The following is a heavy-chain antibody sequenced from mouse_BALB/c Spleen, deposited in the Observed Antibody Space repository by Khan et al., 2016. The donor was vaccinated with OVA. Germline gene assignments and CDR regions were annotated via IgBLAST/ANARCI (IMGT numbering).Heavy chain of an antibody. CDR1: GYTFTNYW. Sequence: VQLVESGAELAKPGASVKLSCKASGYTFTNYWMRWVQQGPGQGLEWIGYINPSTGYSEYNQTFKDKATFTADKSSSTAYLQLSSLTSEDSAVYYCANHGSSSAWLTYWGQGTLVTVSA. V-gene: IGHV1-7*01. D-gene: IGHD1-1*01. CDR2: INPSTGYS. J-gene: IGHJ3*01. CDR3: ANHGSSSAWLTY.